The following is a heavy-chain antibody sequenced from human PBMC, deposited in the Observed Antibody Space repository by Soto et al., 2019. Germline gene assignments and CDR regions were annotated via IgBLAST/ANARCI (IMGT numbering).Heavy chain of an antibody. CDR1: GFTFSSYA. J-gene: IGHJ4*02. V-gene: IGHV3-30-3*01. D-gene: IGHD6-13*01. CDR2: ISYDGSNK. Sequence: GGSLRLSCAASGFTFSSYAMHWVRQAPGKGLEWVAVISYDGSNKYYADSVKGRFTISRDNSKNTLYLQMNSLRAEDTAVYYCARFNRWTAHGTLRDYSGQ. CDR3: ARFNRWTAHGTLRDY.